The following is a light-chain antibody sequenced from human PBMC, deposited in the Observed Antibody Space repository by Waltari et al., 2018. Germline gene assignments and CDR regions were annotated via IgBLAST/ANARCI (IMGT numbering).Light chain of an antibody. CDR2: EDT. J-gene: IGLJ3*02. CDR1: SSDVGSYSL. V-gene: IGLV2-23*01. Sequence: QSALTQPASVSGSPGQPITISCTGTSSDVGSYSLVSWYRQHPGEAPRVIIFEDTKRPSGVSNRFSVSKSGNTASLTISGLHAEDEADYYCCSYTLTNTWLFGGGTKLTVL. CDR3: CSYTLTNTWL.